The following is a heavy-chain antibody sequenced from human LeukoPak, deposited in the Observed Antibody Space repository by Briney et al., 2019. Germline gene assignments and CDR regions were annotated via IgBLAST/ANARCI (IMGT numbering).Heavy chain of an antibody. V-gene: IGHV3-53*01. CDR2: IYSGGST. CDR1: GFTVSSNY. Sequence: GGSLRLSCAASGFTVSSNYMSWVRQAPGKGLEWVSVIYSGGSTYYADSVEGRFTISRDNSKNSLYLQMNSLRAEDTAVYYCARDLPVVYWGQGTLVTVSS. J-gene: IGHJ4*02. D-gene: IGHD4-23*01. CDR3: ARDLPVVY.